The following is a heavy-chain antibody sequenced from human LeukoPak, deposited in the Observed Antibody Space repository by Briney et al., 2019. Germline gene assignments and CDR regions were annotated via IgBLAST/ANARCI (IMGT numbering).Heavy chain of an antibody. J-gene: IGHJ4*02. Sequence: SETLSLTCTVSGGSISSSSYYWGWIRQPPGKGLEWIGSIYYSGSTYYNPSLKSRVTISVDTSKNQFSLKLSSVTAADTAVYYCARVRSSTSLADYWGQGTLVTVSS. D-gene: IGHD2-2*01. CDR1: GGSISSSSYY. CDR3: ARVRSSTSLADY. V-gene: IGHV4-39*07. CDR2: IYYSGST.